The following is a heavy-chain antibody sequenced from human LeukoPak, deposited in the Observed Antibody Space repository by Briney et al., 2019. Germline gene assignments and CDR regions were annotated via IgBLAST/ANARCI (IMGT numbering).Heavy chain of an antibody. D-gene: IGHD3-9*01. CDR1: GFTFSSYW. CDR2: IKQDGSEK. CDR3: ARGPYYDIFGGGYYFDY. Sequence: GGSLRLSCAASGFTFSSYWMSWVRQAPGKGLEWVANIKQDGSEKYYVHSVKGRFTISRDNAKNSLYLQMNSLRAEDTAVYYCARGPYYDIFGGGYYFDYWGQGTLVTVSS. V-gene: IGHV3-7*01. J-gene: IGHJ4*02.